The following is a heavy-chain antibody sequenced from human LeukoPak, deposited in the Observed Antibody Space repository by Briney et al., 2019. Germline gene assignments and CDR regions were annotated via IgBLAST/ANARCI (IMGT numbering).Heavy chain of an antibody. V-gene: IGHV3-30*04. Sequence: PGGSLRLSCAASGFTFSSYAMHWVRQAPGKGLEWVAVISYDGSNKYYADSVKGRFTISRDNSKNTLYLQMNSLRAEDTAVYYCARYIAAALINWFDPWGQGTLVTVSS. CDR3: ARYIAAALINWFDP. D-gene: IGHD6-13*01. CDR1: GFTFSSYA. CDR2: ISYDGSNK. J-gene: IGHJ5*02.